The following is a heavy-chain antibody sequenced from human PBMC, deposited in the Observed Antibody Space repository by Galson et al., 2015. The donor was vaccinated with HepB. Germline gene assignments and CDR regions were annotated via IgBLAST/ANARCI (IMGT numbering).Heavy chain of an antibody. CDR2: IDPNSGGT. CDR1: GYTFTGYY. CDR3: ARGTTLRAIFGVVTEFDY. V-gene: IGHV1-2*02. D-gene: IGHD3-3*01. J-gene: IGHJ4*02. Sequence: SVKVSCKASGYTFTGYYMHWVRQAPGQGLEWMGWIDPNSGGTNYAQKLQGRVTMTRDTSISTAYMELSRLRSDDTAVYYCARGTTLRAIFGVVTEFDYWGQGTLVTVSS.